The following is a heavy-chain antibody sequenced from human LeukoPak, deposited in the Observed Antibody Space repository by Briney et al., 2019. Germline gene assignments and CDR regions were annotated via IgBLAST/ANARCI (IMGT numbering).Heavy chain of an antibody. Sequence: GGSLRLSCVASGFTFSIYTMSWVRQAPGKGLEWVSSITSSSSSMYSADSVKGRLTISRDNAKNSLYLQMNSLRAEDTAVYYCARGISVMIVAPGYWGQGTLVTVSS. J-gene: IGHJ4*02. CDR1: GFTFSIYT. CDR2: ITSSSSSM. V-gene: IGHV3-21*04. D-gene: IGHD3-22*01. CDR3: ARGISVMIVAPGY.